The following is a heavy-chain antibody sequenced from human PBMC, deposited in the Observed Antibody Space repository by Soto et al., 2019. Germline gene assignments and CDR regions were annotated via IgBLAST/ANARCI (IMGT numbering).Heavy chain of an antibody. CDR3: ARDKRGLKDYYYYYGMDV. J-gene: IGHJ6*02. CDR1: GYTFTSYG. CDR2: ISAYNGNT. D-gene: IGHD3-10*01. V-gene: IGHV1-18*01. Sequence: ASVKVSCKASGYTFTSYGISWVRQAPGQGLEWMGWISAYNGNTNYAQKLQGRVTMTTDTSTSTAYMEPRSLRSDDTAVYYCARDKRGLKDYYYYYGMDVWGQGATVTVSS.